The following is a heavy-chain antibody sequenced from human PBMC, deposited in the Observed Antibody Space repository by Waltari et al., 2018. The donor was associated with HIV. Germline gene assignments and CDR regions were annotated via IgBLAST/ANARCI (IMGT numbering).Heavy chain of an antibody. CDR3: VKERGPFNGFDI. CDR2: IWSDGYNK. Sequence: QVYLMESGGGVVQPGGSLTLSCAASGFTFSIYGMHWVRQAPGKGLGWVAVIWSDGYNKFYADSVRGRFTFSRDNSKYTLSLQMNSLRAEDTALYYCVKERGPFNGFDIWGQGTMVTVSS. J-gene: IGHJ3*02. D-gene: IGHD3-16*01. V-gene: IGHV3-33*06. CDR1: GFTFSIYG.